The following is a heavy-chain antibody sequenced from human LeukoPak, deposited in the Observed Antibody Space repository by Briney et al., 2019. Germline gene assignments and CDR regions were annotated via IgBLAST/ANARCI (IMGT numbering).Heavy chain of an antibody. Sequence: GASVKVSCKASGGTFSSYAISWVRQAPGQGHEWMGRINPNSGGTNFAQKFQARVTMTSDTSISTAYMEVSGLESDDTAVYYCARARYCYITSCPLDYWGQGTLVTVSS. V-gene: IGHV1-2*06. CDR1: GGTFSSYA. CDR3: ARARYCYITSCPLDY. CDR2: INPNSGGT. D-gene: IGHD2-2*01. J-gene: IGHJ4*02.